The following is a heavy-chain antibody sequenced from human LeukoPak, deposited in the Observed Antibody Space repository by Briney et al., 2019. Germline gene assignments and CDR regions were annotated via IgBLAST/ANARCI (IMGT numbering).Heavy chain of an antibody. D-gene: IGHD5-12*01. V-gene: IGHV1-18*01. Sequence: EASVKVSCKASGYTFTSYGLSWVRQAPGQGLEWMGWISAYNGNTKHAQKFQGRVTMTRDTSISTAYMELSRLRSDDTAVYYCARDVATTHEVDYWGQGTLVTVSS. J-gene: IGHJ4*02. CDR1: GYTFTSYG. CDR3: ARDVATTHEVDY. CDR2: ISAYNGNT.